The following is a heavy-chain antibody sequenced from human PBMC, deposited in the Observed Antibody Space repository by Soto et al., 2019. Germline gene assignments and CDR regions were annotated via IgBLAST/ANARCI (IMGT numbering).Heavy chain of an antibody. CDR3: AKGPTIFGVVFVFINYYGMDV. CDR2: ISGSGGTT. D-gene: IGHD3-3*01. CDR1: GLTFSSSA. Sequence: EVQLLESGGGLVQPGGSLRLSCAASGLTFSSSAMSWVRQAPGKGLEWVSGISGSGGTTYYTDSVKGRFTISRDNSKNTLYLQMNSLRAEDTAVYYCAKGPTIFGVVFVFINYYGMDVWGQGTTVTVSS. J-gene: IGHJ6*02. V-gene: IGHV3-23*01.